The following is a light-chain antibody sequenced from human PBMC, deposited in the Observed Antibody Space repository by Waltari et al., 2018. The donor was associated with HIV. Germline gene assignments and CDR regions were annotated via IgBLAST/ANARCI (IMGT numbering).Light chain of an antibody. CDR2: DAS. CDR3: QQRSNWPLLYT. Sequence: EIVLTQSPATLSLPPGERATLSCRASQSVSGYLGWFQQKPGQAPRLLIYDASNRATGIPVRFSGSGSGTDFTLTISSLEPEDFAVYYCQQRSNWPLLYTFGQGTKLEI. CDR1: QSVSGY. J-gene: IGKJ2*01. V-gene: IGKV3-11*01.